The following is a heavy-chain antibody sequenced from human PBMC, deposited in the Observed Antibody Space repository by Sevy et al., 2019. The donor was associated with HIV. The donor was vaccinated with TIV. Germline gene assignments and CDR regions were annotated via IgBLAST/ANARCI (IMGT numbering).Heavy chain of an antibody. J-gene: IGHJ6*02. CDR3: ARLDDILTGYYNNGMDV. Sequence: GESLKISCKGSGYSFTSYWIGWVRQMPGKGLEWTGIIYPGDSDTRYSPSFQGQVTISADKSISTAYLQWSSLKASDTAMYYCARLDDILTGYYNNGMDVWGQGTTVTVSS. V-gene: IGHV5-51*01. CDR1: GYSFTSYW. D-gene: IGHD3-9*01. CDR2: IYPGDSDT.